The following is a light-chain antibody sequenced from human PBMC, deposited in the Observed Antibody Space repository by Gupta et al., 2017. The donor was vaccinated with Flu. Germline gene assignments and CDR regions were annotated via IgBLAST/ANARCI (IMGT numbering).Light chain of an antibody. CDR2: GAS. Sequence: PTTQSPSSLSAPVGDRVPITCRTSQNINTYLNWYQQRPGNPPKPLIYGASSLQSGGPSRFSGSGSGTKYTLTISSLQAGDFATNYCQQPHSITPTFGQGTKLDIK. V-gene: IGKV1-39*01. CDR1: QNINTY. J-gene: IGKJ2*01. CDR3: QQPHSITPT.